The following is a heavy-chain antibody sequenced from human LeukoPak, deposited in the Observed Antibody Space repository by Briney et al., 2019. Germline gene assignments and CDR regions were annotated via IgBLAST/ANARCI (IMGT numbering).Heavy chain of an antibody. CDR3: ARGKEGYNWFDP. V-gene: IGHV1-18*01. CDR2: ISAYIGNA. Sequence: AAVKVSCMSPRYTFSSYGISWVRQDPGEGLERIGLISAYIGNAHDAQKLQGRVTMTTDTSTSTAYMELRSLRSDDTAVYDCARGKEGYNWFDPWGQGTLVTVSS. CDR1: RYTFSSYG. J-gene: IGHJ5*02. D-gene: IGHD2/OR15-2a*01.